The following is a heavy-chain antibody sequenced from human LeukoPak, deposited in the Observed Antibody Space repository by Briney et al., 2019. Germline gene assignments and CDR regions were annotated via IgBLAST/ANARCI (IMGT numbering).Heavy chain of an antibody. V-gene: IGHV4-59*08. Sequence: SETLSLTCTVSGGSITPYYWSWIRQPPGNGLKWIGYINYRGSTNYNPSLKGRVTISVDTSKNQFSLQLSSVTAADTALYYCTRQLANYFDYWGQGALVTVSS. CDR1: GGSITPYY. J-gene: IGHJ4*02. CDR3: TRQLANYFDY. CDR2: INYRGST.